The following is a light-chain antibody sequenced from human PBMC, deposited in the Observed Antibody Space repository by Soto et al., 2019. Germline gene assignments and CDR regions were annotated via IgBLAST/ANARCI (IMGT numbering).Light chain of an antibody. CDR2: SAS. Sequence: EIVLTQSPATLSLSPGERATLSCRASQSVRNDLVWYHQKPGQAPRVLIYSASNRATGIPATFSGSGSGTDFTLTISSLEPEDFAVYYCQQRTNWPPTFGGGTKVE. V-gene: IGKV3-11*01. CDR3: QQRTNWPPT. J-gene: IGKJ4*01. CDR1: QSVRND.